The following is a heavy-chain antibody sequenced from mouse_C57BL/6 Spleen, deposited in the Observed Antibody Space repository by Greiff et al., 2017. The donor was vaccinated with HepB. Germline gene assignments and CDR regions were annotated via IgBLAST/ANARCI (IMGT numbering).Heavy chain of an antibody. Sequence: EVQVVESGGGLVKPGGSLKLSCAASGFTFSSYAMSWVRQTPEKRLEWVATISDGGSYTYYPDNVKGRFTISRDNAKNNLYLQMSHLKSEDTAMYYCARVNYYGSSHYAMDYWGQGTSVTVSS. CDR1: GFTFSSYA. D-gene: IGHD1-1*01. J-gene: IGHJ4*01. V-gene: IGHV5-4*01. CDR3: ARVNYYGSSHYAMDY. CDR2: ISDGGSYT.